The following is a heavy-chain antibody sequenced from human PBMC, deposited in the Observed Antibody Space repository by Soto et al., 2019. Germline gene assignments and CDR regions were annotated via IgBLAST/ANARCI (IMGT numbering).Heavy chain of an antibody. CDR3: ARRLFDP. CDR2: MDPNSGST. V-gene: IGHV1-8*01. Sequence: QVQLVQSGAEVKKPGASVKVSCKASGYTFTSYHINWVRQATGHGLEWMGWMDPNSGSTGFAQKFQGRLTMTRNTSIRTAYMELRSLTSEDTAVYYCARRLFDPWGQGTLVTVSS. CDR1: GYTFTSYH. J-gene: IGHJ5*02.